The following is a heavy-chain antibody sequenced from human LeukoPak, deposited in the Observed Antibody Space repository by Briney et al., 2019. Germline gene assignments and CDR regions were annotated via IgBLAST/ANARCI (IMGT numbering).Heavy chain of an antibody. CDR2: INPNSGGT. V-gene: IGHV1-2*06. CDR3: AREQSGCSSTSCYRHYYYMDV. J-gene: IGHJ6*03. Sequence: ASVKVSCKASGYTFTAYYMHWGREAPGQGLEWMGRINPNSGGTNYAQKFQGRVTMTRDTTISTAYMGLSRMRYDDTAVYYCAREQSGCSSTSCYRHYYYMDVWGKGTTVTVSS. D-gene: IGHD2-2*01. CDR1: GYTFTAYY.